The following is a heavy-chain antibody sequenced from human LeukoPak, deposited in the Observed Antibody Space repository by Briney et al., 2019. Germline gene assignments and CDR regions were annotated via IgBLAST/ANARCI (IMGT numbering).Heavy chain of an antibody. Sequence: GGSLRLSCAASGFSFSTFAMHWVRQAPGKGLEWVTLISSDGSNKYYADSMRGRFTISRDNSKNTLYLQMNSLRLDETAVYYCARVSAGFDYWGQGALVTVSS. V-gene: IGHV3-30*04. CDR2: ISSDGSNK. CDR3: ARVSAGFDY. J-gene: IGHJ4*02. CDR1: GFSFSTFA.